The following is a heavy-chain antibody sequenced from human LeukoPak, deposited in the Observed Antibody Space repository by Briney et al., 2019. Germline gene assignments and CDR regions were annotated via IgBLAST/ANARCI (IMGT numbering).Heavy chain of an antibody. D-gene: IGHD1-26*01. Sequence: GGSLRLSCAASGFTFSRYGMHWVRQAPGKGLEWVAVIWYDGSNKYYADSVKGRFTISRDNSKNTLYLQMNSLRAEDTAVYYCARALGASDAFDIWGQGTMVTVSS. CDR2: IWYDGSNK. CDR1: GFTFSRYG. V-gene: IGHV3-33*01. J-gene: IGHJ3*02. CDR3: ARALGASDAFDI.